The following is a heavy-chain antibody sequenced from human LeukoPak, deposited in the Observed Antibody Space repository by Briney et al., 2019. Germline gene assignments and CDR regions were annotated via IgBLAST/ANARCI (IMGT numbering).Heavy chain of an antibody. CDR1: GFNFNDYA. Sequence: GRSLRLSCAVSGFNFNDYAMHWLRQAPGKGLEWVAVISYDGGFKYYADSLKGRFTISRDSSTSTLYLQMDTLRPEDTAVYYCAKDSPFSSTSGAFDIWGQGTMVTVSS. V-gene: IGHV3-30-3*01. CDR2: ISYDGGFK. D-gene: IGHD2-2*01. J-gene: IGHJ3*02. CDR3: AKDSPFSSTSGAFDI.